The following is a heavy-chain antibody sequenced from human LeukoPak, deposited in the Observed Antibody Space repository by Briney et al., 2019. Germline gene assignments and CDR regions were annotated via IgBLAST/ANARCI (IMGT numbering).Heavy chain of an antibody. J-gene: IGHJ4*02. D-gene: IGHD4-23*01. CDR3: ARRSISGNSRDYFDY. CDR2: MYYSGST. V-gene: IGHV4-59*08. Sequence: SETLSLTCTVSGASISSYYWSWLRQPPGKGLEWIAFMYYSGSTNYNPSLKSRVTISLDTSKNQFSLKLSSVTAADTAVYYCARRSISGNSRDYFDYWGQGTLVTVSS. CDR1: GASISSYY.